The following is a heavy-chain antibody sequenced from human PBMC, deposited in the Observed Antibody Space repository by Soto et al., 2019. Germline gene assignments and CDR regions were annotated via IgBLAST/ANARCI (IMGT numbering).Heavy chain of an antibody. V-gene: IGHV3-23*01. Sequence: GGSLRLSCGAPGFTFSDNAMTWVRQAPGKGLEWVSSISDDGDSTYYADSVKGRFAVSRDNSKNTLFLHMNSLGAEDTAVYYCAKSLSTAVNYGLDVWGQGTSVTVSS. CDR3: AKSLSTAVNYGLDV. CDR2: ISDDGDST. D-gene: IGHD2-2*01. CDR1: GFTFSDNA. J-gene: IGHJ6*02.